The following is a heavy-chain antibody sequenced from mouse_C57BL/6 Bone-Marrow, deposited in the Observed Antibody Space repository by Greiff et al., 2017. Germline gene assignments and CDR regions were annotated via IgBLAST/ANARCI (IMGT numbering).Heavy chain of an antibody. CDR2: INPNNGGT. Sequence: VQLQQSGPELVKPGASVKISCKASGYTFTDYYMNWVKQSHGKSLEWIGDINPNNGGTSYNQKFKGKATLTVDKSSSTAYMELRSLTSEDSAVYYCARHYYGSVWYFDVWGTGTTVTVSS. J-gene: IGHJ1*03. CDR1: GYTFTDYY. D-gene: IGHD1-1*01. V-gene: IGHV1-26*01. CDR3: ARHYYGSVWYFDV.